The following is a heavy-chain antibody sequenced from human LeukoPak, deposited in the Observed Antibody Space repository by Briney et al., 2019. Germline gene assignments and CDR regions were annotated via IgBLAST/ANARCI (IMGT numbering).Heavy chain of an antibody. J-gene: IGHJ4*02. CDR1: GGSISSYY. D-gene: IGHD5-18*01. CDR3: ARGTAMVTFNY. Sequence: PSETLSLTCTVSGGSISSYYWSWIRQLPGKGLEWIGYIYYSGSTNYSPSLTSRVTISIDRSKNQFSLKLSSVTAADTAVYYCARGTAMVTFNYWGQGTLVTVSS. V-gene: IGHV4-59*01. CDR2: IYYSGST.